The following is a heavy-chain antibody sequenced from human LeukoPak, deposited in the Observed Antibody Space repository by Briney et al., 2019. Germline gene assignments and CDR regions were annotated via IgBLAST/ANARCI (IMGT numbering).Heavy chain of an antibody. J-gene: IGHJ3*02. CDR1: GYTFTGYY. V-gene: IGHV1-2*02. D-gene: IGHD4-17*01. Sequence: ASVKVSCKASGYTFTGYYMHWVRQAPGQGLEWMGWINPNSGGTNYAQKFQGRVTMTRDTSISTAYMELSRLRSDDTAVYYCARSHDYGDYVWGAFDIWGQGTMVTVSS. CDR3: ARSHDYGDYVWGAFDI. CDR2: INPNSGGT.